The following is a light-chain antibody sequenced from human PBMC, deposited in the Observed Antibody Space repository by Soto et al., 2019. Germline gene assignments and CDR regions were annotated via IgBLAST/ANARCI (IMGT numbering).Light chain of an antibody. CDR2: DVN. Sequence: QSALTQPRSVSGSPGQSVAISCTGTSSDVGGYNHVAWYQQHPGKAPKLMIFDVNKRPSWVPDRFSGSKSGNTASLTISGLQAEDEADYYCSSYAGSYTYVFATGNKVTVL. J-gene: IGLJ1*01. CDR3: SSYAGSYTYV. V-gene: IGLV2-11*01. CDR1: SSDVGGYNH.